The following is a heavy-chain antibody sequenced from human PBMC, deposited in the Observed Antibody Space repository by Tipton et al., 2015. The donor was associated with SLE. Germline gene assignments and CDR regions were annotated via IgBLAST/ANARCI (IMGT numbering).Heavy chain of an antibody. CDR1: GFTFTTYW. D-gene: IGHD2-2*01. CDR2: ISTDGSDT. Sequence: SLRLSCAASGFTFTTYWMHWVRQTPGKGLVWVSGISTDGSDTRYADSVKGRFTISRDNSKNSLHLQMSSLRVEDTALYYCAKGDSSTSPNRFDNWGQGTLVTVSS. V-gene: IGHV3-74*01. CDR3: AKGDSSTSPNRFDN. J-gene: IGHJ4*02.